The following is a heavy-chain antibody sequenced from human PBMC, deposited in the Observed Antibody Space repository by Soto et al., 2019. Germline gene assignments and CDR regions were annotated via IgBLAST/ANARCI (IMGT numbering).Heavy chain of an antibody. J-gene: IGHJ5*02. D-gene: IGHD3-10*01. CDR1: GYTFTSYD. CDR3: ARGKPMVRGVIITRWFDP. Sequence: ASVKVSCKASGYTFTSYDINWVRQATGQGLEWMGWMNPNSGNTGYAQKFQGRVTMTRNTSISTAYMELSSLRSEDTAVYYCARGKPMVRGVIITRWFDPWGQGTLVTVSS. V-gene: IGHV1-8*01. CDR2: MNPNSGNT.